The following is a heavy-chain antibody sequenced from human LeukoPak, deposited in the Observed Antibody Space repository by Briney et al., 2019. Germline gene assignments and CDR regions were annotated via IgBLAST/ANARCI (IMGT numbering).Heavy chain of an antibody. D-gene: IGHD3-10*01. J-gene: IGHJ5*02. CDR1: GDSISDYY. V-gene: IGHV4-4*07. CDR3: ARGGYYGSGNDFRFDP. CDR2: IFTTENT. Sequence: SETLSLTCTVSGDSISDYYWSWIRQPAGRGLEWIGRIFTTENTDYNPSLTSRVTMSIDTSKNQFSLKLSSVTAADTAVYYCARGGYYGSGNDFRFDPWGQGTLVTVSS.